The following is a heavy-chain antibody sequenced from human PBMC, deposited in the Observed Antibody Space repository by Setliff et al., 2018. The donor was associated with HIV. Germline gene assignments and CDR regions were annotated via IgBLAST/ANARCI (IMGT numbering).Heavy chain of an antibody. CDR2: PYYSGST. CDR1: GGSISSSSFY. V-gene: IGHV4-39*01. D-gene: IGHD3-22*01. J-gene: IGHJ6*03. Sequence: SETLSLTCTVSGGSISSSSFYWGWIRQPPGKGLEWVGTPYYSGSTFFNPSLKSRVTISVDTSKNQFSLRLTSLTAADTAVYYCATRGDYKPLYYMDVWGRGTTVTVSS. CDR3: ATRGDYKPLYYMDV.